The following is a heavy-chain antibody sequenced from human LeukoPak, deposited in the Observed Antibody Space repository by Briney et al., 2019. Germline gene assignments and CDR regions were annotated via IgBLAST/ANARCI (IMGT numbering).Heavy chain of an antibody. V-gene: IGHV4-34*01. D-gene: IGHD6-19*01. CDR2: INHSGYT. J-gene: IGHJ4*02. Sequence: PSETLSHTCAVSGVPFSYYYWSWVRQSPRRGREWIGEINHSGYTNYNPSLKSRVTMSIDTSKSQFSVKLTSVTAADAGVYYCTRAVAGHPDWGQGTLVTVSS. CDR1: GVPFSYYY. CDR3: TRAVAGHPD.